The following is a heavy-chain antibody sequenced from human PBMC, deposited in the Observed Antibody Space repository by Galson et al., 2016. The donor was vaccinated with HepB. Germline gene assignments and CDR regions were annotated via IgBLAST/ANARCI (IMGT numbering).Heavy chain of an antibody. D-gene: IGHD2-2*01. CDR3: AKDGRINCSSASCHDHFHY. CDR1: GFTFSSYG. Sequence: SLRLSCAASGFTFSSYGMHWVRQAPGKGLEWVAVIWYDANKKYYADSVKGRFTISRDNSKNMLYLEMNSLRAEDTAVYYCAKDGRINCSSASCHDHFHYWGQGTLVTVSS. V-gene: IGHV3-33*06. CDR2: IWYDANKK. J-gene: IGHJ4*02.